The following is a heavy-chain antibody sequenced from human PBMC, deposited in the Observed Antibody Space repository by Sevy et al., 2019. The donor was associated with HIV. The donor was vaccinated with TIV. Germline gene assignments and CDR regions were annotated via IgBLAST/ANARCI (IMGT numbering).Heavy chain of an antibody. CDR1: GFTFSSYW. V-gene: IGHV3-74*01. J-gene: IGHJ4*02. CDR3: GREGGYGGSGYGGGGESDY. D-gene: IGHD6-13*01. Sequence: GGSLRLSCAASGFTFSSYWMHWVRQAPGKGLVWVSRINSDGSSTSYADSVKGRFTISRDNAKNTLYLQMNSLRAEDRGVYYGGREGGYGGSGYGGGGESDYWGQGTLVTVSS. CDR2: INSDGSST.